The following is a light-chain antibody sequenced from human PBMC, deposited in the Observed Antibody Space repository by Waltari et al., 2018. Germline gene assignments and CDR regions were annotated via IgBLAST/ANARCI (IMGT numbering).Light chain of an antibody. V-gene: IGLV1-44*01. CDR2: SNN. J-gene: IGLJ2*01. CDR1: TSNIGSNV. Sequence: QSLLTQPPSVSGTPGQRVTISCSGSTSNIGSNVVSWYQQLPGAAPKLLIHSNNQRPSGVPDRCSCSKSGTSASLAISGLQAADEADYYCSAWDDSLNGHVVFGGGTKLIVL. CDR3: SAWDDSLNGHVV.